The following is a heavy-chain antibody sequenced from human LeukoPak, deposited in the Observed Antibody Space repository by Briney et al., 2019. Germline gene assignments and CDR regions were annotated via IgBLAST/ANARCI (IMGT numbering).Heavy chain of an antibody. CDR1: GGSISSYY. D-gene: IGHD4-11*01. Sequence: SETLSLTCTVSGGSISSYYWSWIRQPPGKGLEWIGYIYYSGSTNYNPSLKSRVTISVDTSKNQFSLKLSSVTAADTAVYYCARQERFSNPFDYWGQGTLVTVSS. J-gene: IGHJ4*02. CDR3: ARQERFSNPFDY. CDR2: IYYSGST. V-gene: IGHV4-59*01.